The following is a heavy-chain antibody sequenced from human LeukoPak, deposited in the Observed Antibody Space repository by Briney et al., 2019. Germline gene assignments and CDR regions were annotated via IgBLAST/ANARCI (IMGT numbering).Heavy chain of an antibody. CDR1: GFTFSSYS. CDR2: ISSSSSSYI. V-gene: IGHV3-21*01. Sequence: GGSLRLSCAASGFTFSSYSMNWVRQAPGKGLEWVSSISSSSSSYIYYADSVKGRFTISRDNAKNSLYLQMNSLRAEDTAVYYCARPPSYYDSSGYPDVWGQGTTVTVSS. J-gene: IGHJ6*02. D-gene: IGHD3-22*01. CDR3: ARPPSYYDSSGYPDV.